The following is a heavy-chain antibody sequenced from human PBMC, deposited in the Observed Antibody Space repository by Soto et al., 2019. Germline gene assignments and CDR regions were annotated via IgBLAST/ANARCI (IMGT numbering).Heavy chain of an antibody. CDR1: GGSFSCYY. Sequence: SETQSLTCAVYGGSFSCYYWSWIRQPPGKGLEWIGEINHSGSTNYNPSLKSRVTISVDTSKNQFSLKLSSVTAADTAVYYCARGIRRITIFGLPWFDPWGQGTLVTVSS. J-gene: IGHJ5*02. CDR2: INHSGST. CDR3: ARGIRRITIFGLPWFDP. V-gene: IGHV4-34*01. D-gene: IGHD3-3*01.